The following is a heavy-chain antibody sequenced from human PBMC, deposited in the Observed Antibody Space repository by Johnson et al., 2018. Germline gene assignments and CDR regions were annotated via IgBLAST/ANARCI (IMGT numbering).Heavy chain of an antibody. CDR2: IYSGGST. CDR1: GFTVSSNY. V-gene: IGHV3-66*02. CDR3: ARDLRNSYGYYYYYYMDV. J-gene: IGHJ6*03. Sequence: VQLGQAGGGLVQPGGSLRLSCEASGFTVSSNYMSWVRQAPGKGPECVAVIYSGGSTYYADSGNGRFTISRDNSKNTLYLQMNSLRAEDTAVYYCARDLRNSYGYYYYYYMDVWGKGTTVTVSS. D-gene: IGHD5-18*01.